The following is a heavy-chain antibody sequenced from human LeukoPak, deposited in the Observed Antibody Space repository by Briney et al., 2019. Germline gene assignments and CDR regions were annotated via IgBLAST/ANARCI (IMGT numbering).Heavy chain of an antibody. CDR3: ASRDGYNIIDY. V-gene: IGHV4-34*01. CDR2: INHSGST. J-gene: IGHJ4*02. CDR1: GGSFSGYY. D-gene: IGHD5-24*01. Sequence: PSETLSLTCAVYGGSFSGYYWSWIRQPPGKGLEWIGEINHSGSTNYNPSLKSRVTISVDTSKNQFSLKLSSVTAAYTAVYYCASRDGYNIIDYWGQGTLVTVSS.